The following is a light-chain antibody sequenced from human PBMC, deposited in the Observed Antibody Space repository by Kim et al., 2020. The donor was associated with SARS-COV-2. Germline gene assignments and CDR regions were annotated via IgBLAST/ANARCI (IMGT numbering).Light chain of an antibody. CDR3: QKYNSAPWT. Sequence: DIQMAQSPSSLSASVEDRVTITCRASQGISNSLAWYRQKPGKVPMLLIYGASTLQSGVPSRFSGSGSGTDFTLTISSLQPEDAATYYCQKYNSAPWTFGQGTKVDIK. V-gene: IGKV1-27*01. CDR1: QGISNS. J-gene: IGKJ1*01. CDR2: GAS.